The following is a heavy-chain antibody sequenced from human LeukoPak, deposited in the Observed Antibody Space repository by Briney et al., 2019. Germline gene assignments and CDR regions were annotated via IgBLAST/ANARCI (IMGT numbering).Heavy chain of an antibody. J-gene: IGHJ2*01. CDR1: GFTFRTYG. V-gene: IGHV3-23*01. D-gene: IGHD7-27*01. CDR2: ITGSSTWT. Sequence: PGGSLRLSCEASGFTFRTYGMTWVRQAPGKGLEWVSDITGSSTWTYYPDSVRRRFTISRDNSKNTLHLQMNNLTADNTAIYYCAKELVALGPGYLDLWGRGTLVSVSS. CDR3: AKELVALGPGYLDL.